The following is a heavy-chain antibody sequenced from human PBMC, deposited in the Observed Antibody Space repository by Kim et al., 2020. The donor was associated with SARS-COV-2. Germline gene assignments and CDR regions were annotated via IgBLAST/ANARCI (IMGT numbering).Heavy chain of an antibody. D-gene: IGHD1-7*01. CDR3: ANPPLATGTTDYYYYYGMDG. CDR2: ISGSGGST. Sequence: GGSLRLSCAASGFTFSSYAMSWVRQAPGKGLEWVSAISGSGGSTYYADSVKGRFTISRDNSKNTLYLQMNSLRAEDTAVYYCANPPLATGTTDYYYYYGMDGWGQGTTVTVSS. V-gene: IGHV3-23*01. CDR1: GFTFSSYA. J-gene: IGHJ6*02.